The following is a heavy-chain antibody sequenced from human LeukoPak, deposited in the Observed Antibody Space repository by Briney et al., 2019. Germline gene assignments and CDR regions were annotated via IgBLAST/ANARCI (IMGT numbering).Heavy chain of an antibody. CDR2: IYDSGIT. J-gene: IGHJ4*02. CDR3: ARRRRGSYRSSFDY. CDR1: GGSISSSTYY. Sequence: PSETLSLTCSVSGGSISSSTYYWGWIRQPPGKGLEWIGSIYDSGITYYNPSLKSRVTISVDTSKNQFSLKLSSVTAADTAVYYCARRRRGSYRSSFDYWGQGTLVTVSS. V-gene: IGHV4-39*07. D-gene: IGHD3-16*02.